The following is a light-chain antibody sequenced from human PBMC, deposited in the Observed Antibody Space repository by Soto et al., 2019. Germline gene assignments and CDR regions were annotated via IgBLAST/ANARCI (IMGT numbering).Light chain of an antibody. CDR2: GAS. CDR1: QSVSNN. CDR3: QQYNNWPPQIT. J-gene: IGKJ5*01. V-gene: IGKV3-15*01. Sequence: EIVMTQSPATLALSPGERATLSCRASQSVSNNLAWYQQKPGQAPRLLIYGASTRATGLPARFSGSGSGTEFTLTISSLQSEDFAVYYCQQYNNWPPQITFGQGTRLEIK.